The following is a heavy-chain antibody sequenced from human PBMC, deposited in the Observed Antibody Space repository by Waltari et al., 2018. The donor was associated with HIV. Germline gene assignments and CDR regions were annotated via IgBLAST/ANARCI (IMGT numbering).Heavy chain of an antibody. J-gene: IGHJ4*02. Sequence: QLQLQESGPGLVKPSETLSLTCTVSGGPSSSSEYYWGWTRQPPGNGLEWIGNMYYGGSTYYNPSLKSRVTISVDTSKNQFSLKLDSVTAADTAVYFCARQVRGHGFLANLYYFDFWGQGALVTVSS. CDR1: GGPSSSSEYY. CDR3: ARQVRGHGFLANLYYFDF. CDR2: MYYGGST. D-gene: IGHD3-3*01. V-gene: IGHV4-39*01.